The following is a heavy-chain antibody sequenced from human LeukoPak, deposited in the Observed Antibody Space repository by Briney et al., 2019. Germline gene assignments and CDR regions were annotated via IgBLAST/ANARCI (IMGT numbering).Heavy chain of an antibody. CDR1: GFTFDDYG. CDR2: INWNGGST. CDR3: ARGTLKAAATDFDY. D-gene: IGHD6-13*01. Sequence: GGSLRLSCAASGFTFDDYGMSWVRQAPGKGLVWVSGINWNGGSTGYADSVKGRFTISRDNAKNSLYLQMNSLRAEDTALYYCARGTLKAAATDFDYWGQGTLVTVSS. V-gene: IGHV3-20*04. J-gene: IGHJ4*02.